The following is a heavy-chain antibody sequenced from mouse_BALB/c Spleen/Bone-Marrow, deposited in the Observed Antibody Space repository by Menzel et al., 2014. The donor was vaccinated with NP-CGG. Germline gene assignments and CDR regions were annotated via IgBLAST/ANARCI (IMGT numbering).Heavy chain of an antibody. Sequence: VQLQQSGAELVRPGASAKLSCKASGYIFTSYWMNWVKQRPEQGLEWIGRIGPYASETHYNQMFKDKAIMNLVKFSNKAYMHLSSLTSEDFAVYYCARCYIRYYVMEAWGQGSSDTVSA. CDR2: IGPYASET. J-gene: IGHJ4*01. D-gene: IGHD1-3*01. CDR1: GYIFTSYW. CDR3: ARCYIRYYVMEA. V-gene: IGHV1S126*01.